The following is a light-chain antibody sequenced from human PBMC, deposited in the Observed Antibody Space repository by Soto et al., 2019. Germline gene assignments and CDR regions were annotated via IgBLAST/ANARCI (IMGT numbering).Light chain of an antibody. CDR2: GAS. CDR1: QSVSSSY. CDR3: QQYGRT. V-gene: IGKV3-20*01. J-gene: IGKJ2*01. Sequence: EIVLTQSPGTLSLSPGERATLSCRASQSVSSSYLAWYQQKPGQAPRLLIYGASSRATGIPDRFSGSGSGTDFTLTISRLEPEDFAVYYCQQYGRTFGQGTKLXIK.